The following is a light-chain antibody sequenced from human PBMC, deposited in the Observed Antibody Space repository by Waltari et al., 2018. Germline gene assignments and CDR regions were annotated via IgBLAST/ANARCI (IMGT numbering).Light chain of an antibody. J-gene: IGLJ2*01. Sequence: SYELTQPLSVSVSPGQTASITCSGDKLGDKYACWYQQKPGQSPVLGIYQDSKRPSGIPERFSGSNSGNTATLTISGTQAMDEADYYCQAWDSSTAVFGGGTKLTVL. V-gene: IGLV3-1*01. CDR3: QAWDSSTAV. CDR2: QDS. CDR1: KLGDKY.